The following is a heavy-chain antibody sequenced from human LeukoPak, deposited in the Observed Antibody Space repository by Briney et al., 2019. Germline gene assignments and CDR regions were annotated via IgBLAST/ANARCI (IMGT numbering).Heavy chain of an antibody. D-gene: IGHD1-26*01. V-gene: IGHV1-8*01. CDR2: MNPNSGYT. Sequence: ASVKVSCKASGYTFTSYDINWVRQATGQGREWMGYMNPNSGYTGYAQKFQGRVTMTRNTSISTGYMELSNLRSEDTAVYYCARVPREIMSIWGQGTMVTVSS. J-gene: IGHJ3*02. CDR3: ARVPREIMSI. CDR1: GYTFTSYD.